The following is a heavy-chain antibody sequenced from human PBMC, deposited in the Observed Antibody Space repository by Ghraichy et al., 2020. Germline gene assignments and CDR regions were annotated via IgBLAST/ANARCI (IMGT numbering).Heavy chain of an antibody. CDR3: ASGPRYYYDR. V-gene: IGHV4-34*01. CDR1: GGSFSGYY. J-gene: IGHJ4*02. CDR2: INHSGST. Sequence: SETLSLTCAVYGGSFSGYYWSWIRQPPGKGLEWIGEINHSGSTNYNPSLKSRVTISVDTSKNQFSLKLSSVTAADTAVYYCASGPRYYYDRWGQGTPVTVSS. D-gene: IGHD3-22*01.